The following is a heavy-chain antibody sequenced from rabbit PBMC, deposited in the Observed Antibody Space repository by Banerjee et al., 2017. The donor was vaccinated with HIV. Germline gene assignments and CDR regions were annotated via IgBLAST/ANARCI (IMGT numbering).Heavy chain of an antibody. D-gene: IGHD4-2*01. J-gene: IGHJ4*01. CDR3: ARGLSGYAGGVDL. Sequence: QQQLVESGGGLVKPGGTLTLTCKASGIDFSSYSMNWVRQAPGKGLEWIGYIDPVFGSTYYASWVNGRFTISSHNAQNTVDLQMTSLTAADTATYFCARGLSGYAGGVDLWGPGTLVTVS. V-gene: IGHV1S43*01. CDR1: GIDFSSYS. CDR2: IDPVFGST.